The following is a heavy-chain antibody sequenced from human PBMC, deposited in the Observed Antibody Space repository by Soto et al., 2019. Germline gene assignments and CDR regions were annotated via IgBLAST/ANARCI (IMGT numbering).Heavy chain of an antibody. D-gene: IGHD6-19*01. CDR1: GDPISRYH. CDR2: VHNSGCT. CDR3: TGDRNNRVWYKY. Sequence: QVQLQESGPGLVKPSETLSLSCTVSGDPISRYHWSWIRQTPGKGLEWIGYVHNSGCTSYNPSLKSRVTISIDTSRKQFSLRLRSVTAADTAVYYCTGDRNNRVWYKYWGQGTLVTVSS. V-gene: IGHV4-59*01. J-gene: IGHJ4*02.